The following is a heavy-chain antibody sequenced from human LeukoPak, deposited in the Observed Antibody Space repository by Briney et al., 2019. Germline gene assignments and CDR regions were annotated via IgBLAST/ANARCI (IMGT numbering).Heavy chain of an antibody. CDR1: GGSISSYY. CDR2: IYYSGST. Sequence: PSETLSLTCTVSGGSISSYYWSWIRQPPGKGLEWIGYIYYSGSTNYNPSLKSRVTISVDTSKNQFSLKLNSVTAADTAVYYCARSKSYYYYYIDVWGKGTTVTVSS. V-gene: IGHV4-59*01. D-gene: IGHD4-11*01. J-gene: IGHJ6*03. CDR3: ARSKSYYYYYIDV.